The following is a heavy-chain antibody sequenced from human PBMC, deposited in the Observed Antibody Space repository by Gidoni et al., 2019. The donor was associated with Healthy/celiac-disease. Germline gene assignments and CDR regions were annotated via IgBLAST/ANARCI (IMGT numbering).Heavy chain of an antibody. Sequence: QVQLVESGGGVVQPGRSLRLACAASGFTFSRHGMHWVRQAPGKGLEWVAVISYDGSNKYYADSVKGRFTISRDNSKNTLYLQMNSLRAEDTAVYYCARDYGDYYYYYYGMDVWGQGTTVTVSS. CDR1: GFTFSRHG. J-gene: IGHJ6*02. D-gene: IGHD4-17*01. CDR3: ARDYGDYYYYYYGMDV. CDR2: ISYDGSNK. V-gene: IGHV3-30*19.